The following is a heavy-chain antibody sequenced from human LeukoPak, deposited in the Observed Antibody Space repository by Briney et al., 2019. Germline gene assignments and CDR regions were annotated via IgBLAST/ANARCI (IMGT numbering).Heavy chain of an antibody. CDR3: ARDRTRFMVRGVKDY. CDR2: IWYDGSNK. Sequence: GGSLRLSCAASGFTFSSYGMHWVRQAPGKGLEWVAVIWYDGSNKYYADSVKGRFTISRDNSENTLYLQMNSLRAEDTAVYYCARDRTRFMVRGVKDYWGQGTLVTVSS. D-gene: IGHD3-10*01. V-gene: IGHV3-33*01. J-gene: IGHJ4*02. CDR1: GFTFSSYG.